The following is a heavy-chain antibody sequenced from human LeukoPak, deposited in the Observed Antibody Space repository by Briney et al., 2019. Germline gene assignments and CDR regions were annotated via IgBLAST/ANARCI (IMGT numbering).Heavy chain of an antibody. D-gene: IGHD6-19*01. J-gene: IGHJ4*02. CDR3: ARGAGCRYKAWAGTNDY. CDR2: TKYGGST. V-gene: IGHV4-39*01. CDR1: GGSISSSSYY. Sequence: SETLSLTCTVSGGSISSSSYYWVWIRQPPGKGLEWIGSTKYGGSTYYDPPLKSRVTISVDTSKNQFSLKLSSVAAADTAVYYCARGAGCRYKAWAGTNDYWGQGTLVTVSS.